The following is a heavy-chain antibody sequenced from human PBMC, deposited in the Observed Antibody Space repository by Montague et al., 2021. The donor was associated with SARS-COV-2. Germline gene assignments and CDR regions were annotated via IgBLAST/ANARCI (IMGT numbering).Heavy chain of an antibody. CDR3: ARFWYRLLFIASDYGMDV. Sequence: SETLSLTCAVYGGSFSGYYWSWIRQPPGKGLEWIGEISHSGSTNYNPSLKSRVTMSIDTSKNQFSLKLSSVTAADTAVYYCARFWYRLLFIASDYGMDVWGQGTTVTVSS. D-gene: IGHD2-2*01. J-gene: IGHJ6*02. V-gene: IGHV4-34*01. CDR1: GGSFSGYY. CDR2: ISHSGST.